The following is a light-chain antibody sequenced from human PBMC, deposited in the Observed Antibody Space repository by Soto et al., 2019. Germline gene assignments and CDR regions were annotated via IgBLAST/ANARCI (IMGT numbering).Light chain of an antibody. Sequence: IVLTQSPAILSVSPGERATLSCRASQSISRSLAWYQQKPGQAPRLLIYATSTRATGIPARFSGSGSGTEFTLTISSLQSEDFAVYFCQKYDKWPLTFGGGTKVDIK. CDR1: QSISRS. J-gene: IGKJ4*01. V-gene: IGKV3-15*01. CDR3: QKYDKWPLT. CDR2: ATS.